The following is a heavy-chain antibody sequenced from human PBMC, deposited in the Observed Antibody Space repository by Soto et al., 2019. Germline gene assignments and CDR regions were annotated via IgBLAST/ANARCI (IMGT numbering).Heavy chain of an antibody. J-gene: IGHJ6*02. CDR2: ISGSGGST. CDR1: GFNFSSYA. D-gene: IGHD3-10*01. V-gene: IGHV3-23*01. Sequence: PGGSLSLSCAASGFNFSSYAMSWVRQAPGKGLEWVSAISGSGGSTYYADSVKGRFTISRDNSKNTLYLQMNSLRAEDTAVYYCAKDLFTRAPSFFPVGVNYYGMDVWGQGTTVTVSS. CDR3: AKDLFTRAPSFFPVGVNYYGMDV.